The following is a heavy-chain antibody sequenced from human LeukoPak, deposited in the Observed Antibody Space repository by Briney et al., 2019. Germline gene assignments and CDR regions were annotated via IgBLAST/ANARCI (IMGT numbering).Heavy chain of an antibody. Sequence: GGSLRLSCAASGFTFSSYSMNWVRQALGKGLEWVSSISSSSSYIYYADSVKGRFTISRDNSKNTLYLQMNSLRAEDTAVYYCARTHDYGDYVNYYYGMDVWGQGTTVTVSS. D-gene: IGHD4-17*01. J-gene: IGHJ6*02. CDR1: GFTFSSYS. CDR2: ISSSSSYI. V-gene: IGHV3-21*01. CDR3: ARTHDYGDYVNYYYGMDV.